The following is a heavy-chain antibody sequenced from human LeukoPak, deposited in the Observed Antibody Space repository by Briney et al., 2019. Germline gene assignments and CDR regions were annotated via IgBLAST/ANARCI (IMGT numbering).Heavy chain of an antibody. CDR1: GGSISGSSYY. V-gene: IGHV4-39*01. CDR3: ARRGRYSAYEFFDY. CDR2: VHYSGST. D-gene: IGHD5-12*01. Sequence: SETLSLTCTVSGGSISGSSYYWGWIRQPPGKGLEWIGSVHYSGSTYYNPSLKSRVTISVDTSKNQFSLKLSSVTAADTAVYYCARRGRYSAYEFFDYWGQGTLVTVPP. J-gene: IGHJ4*02.